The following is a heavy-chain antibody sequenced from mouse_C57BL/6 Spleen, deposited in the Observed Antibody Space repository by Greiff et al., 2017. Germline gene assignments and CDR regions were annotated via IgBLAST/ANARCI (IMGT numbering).Heavy chain of an antibody. CDR1: GFTFSDYY. CDR2: ISNGGGST. CDR3: ASGAGDMDY. J-gene: IGHJ4*01. Sequence: EVQLVESGGGLVQPGGSLKLSCAASGFTFSDYYMYWVRQTPEKRLEWVAYISNGGGSTYYPDTVKGRFTISRDNAKNTLYLQMSRLKSEDTAMYYCASGAGDMDYWGQGTSVTVSS. V-gene: IGHV5-12*01.